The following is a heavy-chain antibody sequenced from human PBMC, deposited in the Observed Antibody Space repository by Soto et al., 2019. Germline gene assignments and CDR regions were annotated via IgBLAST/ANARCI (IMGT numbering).Heavy chain of an antibody. D-gene: IGHD3-16*02. CDR3: ARVGPPRLSHDY. CDR2: IYYSGST. V-gene: IGHV4-30-4*01. CDR1: GGSISSGDYY. Sequence: PSETLSLTCTVSGGSISSGDYYWSWIRQPPGKGLEWIGYIYYSGSTYYNPSLKSRVTISVDTSKNQFSLKLSSVTAADTAVYYCARVGPPRLSHDYWGQGTLVTVSS. J-gene: IGHJ4*02.